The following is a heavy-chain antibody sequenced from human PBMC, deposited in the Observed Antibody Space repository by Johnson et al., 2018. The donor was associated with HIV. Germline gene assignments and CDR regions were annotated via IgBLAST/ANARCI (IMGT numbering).Heavy chain of an antibody. V-gene: IGHV3-NL1*01. J-gene: IGHJ3*01. D-gene: IGHD6-19*01. CDR2: INWNGGST. CDR1: GYTFSSYG. CDR3: ARGLWLTPDVFDV. Sequence: QVHLVESGGGVVQPGRSLRLSCAASGYTFSSYGMHWVRQAPGKELEWVSGINWNGGSTGYADSVKGRFTISRDNSKNTLYLQMKSLIAEDTAVYYCARGLWLTPDVFDVWGQGTMVTVSS.